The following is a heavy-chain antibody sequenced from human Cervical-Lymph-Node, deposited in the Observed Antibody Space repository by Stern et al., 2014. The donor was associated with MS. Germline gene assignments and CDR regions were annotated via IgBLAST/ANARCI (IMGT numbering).Heavy chain of an antibody. J-gene: IGHJ4*02. CDR1: GFTFYNYA. CDR3: AKGRDSVASSDYDY. D-gene: IGHD3-22*01. Sequence: EVQLLESGGDLVQPGGSLRLSCAASGFTFYNYAMTWVRQAPGKGLEWVSTIDYSGVDTYYADSVKGRFTISRDNSENTVYLQMNSLRAEDTAVYSCAKGRDSVASSDYDYWGQGILVTVSS. V-gene: IGHV3-23*01. CDR2: IDYSGVDT.